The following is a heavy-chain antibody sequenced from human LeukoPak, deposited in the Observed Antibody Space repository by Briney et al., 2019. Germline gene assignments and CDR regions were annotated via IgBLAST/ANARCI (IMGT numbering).Heavy chain of an antibody. V-gene: IGHV1-18*01. J-gene: IGHJ4*02. CDR2: ISAYNGNT. CDR3: ARSSIIAAAGPYYFDY. D-gene: IGHD6-13*01. CDR1: GNTLSNYG. Sequence: ASVKVSCKASGNTLSNYGISWVRQAPGQGLEWMGWISAYNGNTNYAQKLQGRVTMTTDTSTSTAYMELRSLRSDDTAVYYCARSSIIAAAGPYYFDYWGQRTLVTVSS.